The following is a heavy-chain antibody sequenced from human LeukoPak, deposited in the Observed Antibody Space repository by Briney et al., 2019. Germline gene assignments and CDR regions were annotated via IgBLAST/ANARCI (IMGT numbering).Heavy chain of an antibody. CDR1: GFTFSSYA. Sequence: GGSLRLSCAASGFTFSSYAIHWVRQAPGKGLEWVAVISYDGSNKYYADSVKGRLTISRDNSKNTLYLQMNSLRVEDTAVYYCARSPVLLWFGEFDYWGQGTLVTVSS. D-gene: IGHD3-10*01. V-gene: IGHV3-30-3*01. CDR3: ARSPVLLWFGEFDY. CDR2: ISYDGSNK. J-gene: IGHJ4*02.